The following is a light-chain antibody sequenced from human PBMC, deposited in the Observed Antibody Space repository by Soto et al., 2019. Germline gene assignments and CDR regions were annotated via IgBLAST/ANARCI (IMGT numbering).Light chain of an antibody. CDR1: QDIRSD. CDR2: AAS. J-gene: IGKJ4*01. CDR3: LQDYNYPLT. V-gene: IGKV1-6*01. Sequence: AIQMTQFPSSLSASVGDRVTITCRASQDIRSDLGWYQQRPGKAPKLLIYAASSLQSGVPSRFSGSGSGTDFTLTISNLQPEDFATYYCLQDYNYPLTFGGGTKVDIK.